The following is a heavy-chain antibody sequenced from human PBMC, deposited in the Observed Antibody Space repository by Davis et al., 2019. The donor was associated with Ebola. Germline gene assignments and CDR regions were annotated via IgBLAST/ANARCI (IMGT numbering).Heavy chain of an antibody. CDR1: GFTFSRYA. CDR3: AREGYTGYVRISGSYYADY. D-gene: IGHD1-26*01. V-gene: IGHV3-48*02. CDR2: ISSTSRTI. J-gene: IGHJ4*02. Sequence: GGSLRLSCAASGFTFSRYAMSWVRQAPGKGLEWVSYISSTSRTIYYADSVKGRFTISRDNARNSVYLQLNSLTDEDTAVYFCAREGYTGYVRISGSYYADYWGQGTLVTVSS.